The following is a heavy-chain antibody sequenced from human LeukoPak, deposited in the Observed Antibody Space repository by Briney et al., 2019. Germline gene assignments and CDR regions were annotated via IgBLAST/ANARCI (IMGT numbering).Heavy chain of an antibody. CDR1: VGSISSYY. Sequence: SETLSLICTVSVGSISSYYWSWIRQPPGKGLEWIGYIYYSGSTNYNPSLKSRVTISVDTSKNQFSLKLSSVTAADTAVYYCARASSGWLLGYFDYWGQGTLVTVSS. CDR3: ARASSGWLLGYFDY. CDR2: IYYSGST. J-gene: IGHJ4*02. D-gene: IGHD6-19*01. V-gene: IGHV4-59*01.